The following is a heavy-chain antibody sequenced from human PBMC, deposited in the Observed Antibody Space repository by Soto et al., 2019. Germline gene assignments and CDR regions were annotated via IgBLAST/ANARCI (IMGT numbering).Heavy chain of an antibody. D-gene: IGHD6-19*01. CDR2: MSYDGRNK. V-gene: IGHV3-30*18. Sequence: LGLSCPASGXTFRSYGMRWDPQAPGHGPEWEAVMSYDGRNKYYVDSLKGRFTISRDNSKNTLYLHMRDLRAEDTAVYHCVKDGSSGWPYYYGMDVWGQGTTVTVSS. CDR3: VKDGSSGWPYYYGMDV. J-gene: IGHJ6*02. CDR1: GXTFRSYG.